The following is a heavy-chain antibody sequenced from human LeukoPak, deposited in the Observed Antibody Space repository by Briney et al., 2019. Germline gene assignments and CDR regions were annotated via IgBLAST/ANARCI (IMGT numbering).Heavy chain of an antibody. CDR1: GYTFTGYY. CDR3: AREMEWEVPDAFDI. D-gene: IGHD1-26*01. V-gene: IGHV1-2*02. CDR2: INPNSGGT. Sequence: GASVKVSCKASGYTFTGYYMHWVRQAPGQGLEWMGWINPNSGGTNYAQKFQGRVTMTRGTSISTAYMELSRLRSDDTAVYYCAREMEWEVPDAFDIWGQGTMVTVSS. J-gene: IGHJ3*02.